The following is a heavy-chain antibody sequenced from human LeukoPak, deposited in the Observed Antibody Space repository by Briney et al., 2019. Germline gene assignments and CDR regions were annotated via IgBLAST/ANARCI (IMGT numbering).Heavy chain of an antibody. D-gene: IGHD4-11*01. J-gene: IGHJ4*02. CDR3: AKDRDSNWYPYFEY. CDR1: GFTFGSSW. CDR2: IKPDGSEK. Sequence: GGSLRLSCVVSGFTFGSSWMSWVRQAPGKGLEWVTNIKPDGSEKYYVDSVKGRFTISRDNSRNSLYLDINNLRTEDTAIYYCAKDRDSNWYPYFEYWGQGTLITVPS. V-gene: IGHV3-7*03.